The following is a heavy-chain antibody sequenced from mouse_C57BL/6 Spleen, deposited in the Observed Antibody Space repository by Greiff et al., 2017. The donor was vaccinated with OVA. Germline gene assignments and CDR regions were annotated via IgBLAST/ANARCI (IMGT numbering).Heavy chain of an antibody. D-gene: IGHD1-1*01. J-gene: IGHJ4*01. CDR3: ARGAYGSSYYAMDY. CDR2: IYPGDGDT. Sequence: LVESGPELVKPGASVKISCKASGYAFSSSWMNWVKQRPGKGLEWIGRIYPGDGDTNYNGKFKGKATLTADKSSSTAYMQLSSLTSEDSAVYFCARGAYGSSYYAMDYWGQGTSVTVSS. CDR1: GYAFSSSW. V-gene: IGHV1-82*01.